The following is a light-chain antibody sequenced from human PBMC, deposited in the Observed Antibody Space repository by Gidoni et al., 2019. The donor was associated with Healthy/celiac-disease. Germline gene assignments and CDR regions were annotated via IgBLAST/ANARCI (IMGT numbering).Light chain of an antibody. Sequence: SALTQPASVSGSPGQSITISCTGTSSDVGGYNYGSWYQQHPGKAPKLMIYEVSNRPSGVSNRFSGSKSGDTASLTISGLQAEDEADYYCSSYTSSSTAMVFGTGTKVTVL. J-gene: IGLJ1*01. CDR3: SSYTSSSTAMV. V-gene: IGLV2-14*01. CDR1: SSDVGGYNY. CDR2: EVS.